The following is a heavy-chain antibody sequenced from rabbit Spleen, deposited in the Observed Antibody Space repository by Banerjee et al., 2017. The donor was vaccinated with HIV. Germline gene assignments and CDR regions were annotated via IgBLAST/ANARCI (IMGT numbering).Heavy chain of an antibody. J-gene: IGHJ4*01. Sequence: QEQLEESGGDLVKPEGSLTLTCTASGFSFSSSYWICWVRQAPGKGLEWIACVYVGSGGATYYASWAKGRFTISKTSSTTVTLQLNSLTAAGTATYFCARGDTSSGGVAPWYFNLWGPGTLVTVS. CDR2: VYVGSGGAT. D-gene: IGHD1-1*01. CDR1: GFSFSSSYW. V-gene: IGHV1S45*01. CDR3: ARGDTSSGGVAPWYFNL.